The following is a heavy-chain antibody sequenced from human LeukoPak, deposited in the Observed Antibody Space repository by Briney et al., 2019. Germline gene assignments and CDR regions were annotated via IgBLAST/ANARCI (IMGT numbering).Heavy chain of an antibody. CDR3: ARGGEYDILTGYANWFDP. CDR2: IYYSGST. D-gene: IGHD3-9*01. Sequence: SQTLSLTYTVSGGSISSGGYYWSWIRQHPGKGLEWIGYIYYSGSTYYNPSLKSRVTISVDTSKNQFSLKLSSVTAADTAVYYCARGGEYDILTGYANWFDPWGQGTLVTVSS. CDR1: GGSISSGGYY. V-gene: IGHV4-31*03. J-gene: IGHJ5*02.